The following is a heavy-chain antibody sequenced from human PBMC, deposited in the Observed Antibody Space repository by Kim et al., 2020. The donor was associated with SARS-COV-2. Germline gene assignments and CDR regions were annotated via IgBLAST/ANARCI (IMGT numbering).Heavy chain of an antibody. J-gene: IGHJ6*02. CDR2: ISYDGSNK. Sequence: GGSLRLSCAASGFTFSSYGMHWVRQAPGKGLEWVAVISYDGSNKYYADSVKGRFTISRDNSKNTLYLQMNSLRAEDTAVYYCAKGLAVAGGYYYYGMDVWGQGTTVTVSS. V-gene: IGHV3-30*18. CDR1: GFTFSSYG. CDR3: AKGLAVAGGYYYYGMDV. D-gene: IGHD6-19*01.